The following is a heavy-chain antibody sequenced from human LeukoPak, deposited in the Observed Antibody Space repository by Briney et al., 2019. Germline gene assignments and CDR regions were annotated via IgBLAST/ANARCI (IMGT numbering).Heavy chain of an antibody. V-gene: IGHV3-53*01. J-gene: IGHJ3*02. CDR1: GFTVSSNY. Sequence: GGSLRLSCAASGFTVSSNYMSWVRQAPGKGLEWVSVIYSGGSAYYADSVKGRFTISRDNSKNTLYLQMNSLRAEDTAVYYCAREDGYYDSSGYTGGAFDIWGQGTMVTVSS. CDR2: IYSGGSA. CDR3: AREDGYYDSSGYTGGAFDI. D-gene: IGHD3-22*01.